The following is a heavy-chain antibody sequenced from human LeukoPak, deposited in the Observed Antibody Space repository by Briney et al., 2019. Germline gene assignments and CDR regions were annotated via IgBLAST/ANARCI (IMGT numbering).Heavy chain of an antibody. Sequence: SETLSLTCTVSGGSISSYYWSWIRQPPGKGLEWIGYIYYSGSTNYNPSLKSRVTISVDTSKNQFSLKLGSVTAADTAVYYCARRRYSSRFDYWGQGTLVTVSS. CDR2: IYYSGST. V-gene: IGHV4-59*01. CDR1: GGSISSYY. CDR3: ARRRYSSRFDY. J-gene: IGHJ4*02. D-gene: IGHD6-13*01.